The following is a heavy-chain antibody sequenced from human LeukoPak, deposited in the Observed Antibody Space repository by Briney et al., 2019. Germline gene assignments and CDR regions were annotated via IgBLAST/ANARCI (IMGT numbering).Heavy chain of an antibody. CDR1: GFTFSASA. D-gene: IGHD2-21*02. CDR3: SRHDPRSVTDFDY. J-gene: IGHJ4*02. CDR2: IRSKPNNYAT. Sequence: GSLRLSCAASGFTFSASAIHWVRQASGKGLEWVGRIRSKPNNYATGYSASVKGRFTISRDDSKNTAYLQMNSLKTEDTAVYYCSRHDPRSVTDFDYWGQGTLVTVSS. V-gene: IGHV3-73*01.